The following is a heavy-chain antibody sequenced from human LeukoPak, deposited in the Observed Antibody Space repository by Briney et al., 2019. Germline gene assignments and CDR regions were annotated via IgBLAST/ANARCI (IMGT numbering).Heavy chain of an antibody. CDR1: GASVTRYY. CDR3: ARLLGSSGYAGDWYFDL. J-gene: IGHJ2*01. CDR2: IYTNGTV. Sequence: NPSETQSLTCSVSGASVTRYYWSWIRQPVGKGLEWFGRIYTNGTVNYIPSLKSRVTMSRETSKNQFSLKLTSVTAADTAVYYCARLLGSSGYAGDWYFDLWGRGILVTVSS. V-gene: IGHV4-4*07. D-gene: IGHD3-22*01.